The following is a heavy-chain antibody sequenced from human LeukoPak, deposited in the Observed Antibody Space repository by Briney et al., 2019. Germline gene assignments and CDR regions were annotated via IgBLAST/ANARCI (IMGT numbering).Heavy chain of an antibody. CDR3: ARVTGTYYDFWSGPSERPHYYYYYMDV. V-gene: IGHV1-18*01. D-gene: IGHD3-3*01. Sequence: GASVKVSCKASGYTFTSYGISWVRQAPGQGLEWMGWISAYNGNTNYAQKLQGRVTMTTDTSTSTAYMELRSLRSDDTAVYYCARVTGTYYDFWSGPSERPHYYYYYMDVWGKGTTVTVSS. CDR2: ISAYNGNT. J-gene: IGHJ6*03. CDR1: GYTFTSYG.